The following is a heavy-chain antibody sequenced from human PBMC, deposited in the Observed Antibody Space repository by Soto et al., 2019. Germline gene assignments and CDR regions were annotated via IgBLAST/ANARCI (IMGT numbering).Heavy chain of an antibody. V-gene: IGHV1-69*13. Sequence: SVKVSCKASGGTFSSYAISWVRQAPGQGLEWMGGIIPIFGTTNYAQKFQGRVTITADESTSTSYMGLSSLSSEDTTLYYCAGGGGDSGSQYYFEYWGQVTLVTACS. CDR2: IIPIFGTT. CDR3: AGGGGDSGSQYYFEY. D-gene: IGHD1-26*01. J-gene: IGHJ4*02. CDR1: GGTFSSYA.